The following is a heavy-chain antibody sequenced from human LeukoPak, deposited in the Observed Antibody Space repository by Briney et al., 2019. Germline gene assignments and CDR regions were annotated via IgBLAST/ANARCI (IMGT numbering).Heavy chain of an antibody. CDR2: ISYDGSNK. Sequence: PGGSLRLSCAASGFTFSSYSMNWVRQAPGKGLEWVAVISYDGSNKYYADSVKGRFTISRDNSKNTLYLQMNSLRAEDTAVYYCAKGLDVWGQGTTVTVSS. CDR3: AKGLDV. J-gene: IGHJ6*02. CDR1: GFTFSSYS. V-gene: IGHV3-30*18.